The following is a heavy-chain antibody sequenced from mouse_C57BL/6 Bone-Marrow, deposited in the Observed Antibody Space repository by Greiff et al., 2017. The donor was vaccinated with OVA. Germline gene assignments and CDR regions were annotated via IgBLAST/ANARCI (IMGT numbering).Heavy chain of an antibody. CDR3: TTYRY. Sequence: VQLKESGAELVRPGASVKLSCTASGFNIKDDYMHWVKERPEQGLEWIGWIDPENGDTEYASKFQGKATITADTSSKTAYLHLSSLTSEDTAVYYCTTYRYWGQGTTLTVSS. CDR2: IDPENGDT. V-gene: IGHV14-4*01. CDR1: GFNIKDDY. J-gene: IGHJ2*01.